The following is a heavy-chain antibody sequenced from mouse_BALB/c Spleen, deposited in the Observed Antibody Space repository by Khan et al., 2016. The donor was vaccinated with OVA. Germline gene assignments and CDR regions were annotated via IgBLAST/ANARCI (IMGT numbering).Heavy chain of an antibody. CDR2: ISSGGDYT. Sequence: EVELVESGGDLVKPGGSLTLSCAASGFIFSSYSMSWVRQTPDKRLEWVATISSGGDYTYYPDSVKGRFTISRDDAKNTLYLQMSSLKSEDTATYYCASHLAGSFAYWGQGTLVTVSA. CDR1: GFIFSSYS. J-gene: IGHJ3*01. V-gene: IGHV5-6*01. CDR3: ASHLAGSFAY. D-gene: IGHD1-1*01.